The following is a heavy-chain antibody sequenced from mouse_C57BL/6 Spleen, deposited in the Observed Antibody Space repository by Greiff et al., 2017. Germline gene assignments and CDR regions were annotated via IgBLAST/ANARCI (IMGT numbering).Heavy chain of an antibody. J-gene: IGHJ2*01. Sequence: EVQLVESGGGLVKPGGSLKLSCAASGFTFSDYGMHWVRQAPEKGLEWVAYISSGSSTIYYADTVKGRFTISRDNAKTTLFLQMTSLRSEDTAMYDCARKCHYGSSSFDYWGQGTTLTVSS. CDR1: GFTFSDYG. D-gene: IGHD1-1*01. CDR3: ARKCHYGSSSFDY. V-gene: IGHV5-17*01. CDR2: ISSGSSTI.